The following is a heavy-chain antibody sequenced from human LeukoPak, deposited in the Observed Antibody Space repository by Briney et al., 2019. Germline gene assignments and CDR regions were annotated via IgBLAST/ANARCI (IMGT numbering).Heavy chain of an antibody. Sequence: ASVKVSCKTSGDTFTGYHMHWVRQAPGQGLEWMGWINPNSGGTNYAQKFQGRVTMTRDTSITTAYMELSRLRSDDTAVYYCARVRGDSSGWYGGVIDYWGQGTLVTVSS. CDR2: INPNSGGT. D-gene: IGHD6-19*01. V-gene: IGHV1-2*02. J-gene: IGHJ4*02. CDR1: GDTFTGYH. CDR3: ARVRGDSSGWYGGVIDY.